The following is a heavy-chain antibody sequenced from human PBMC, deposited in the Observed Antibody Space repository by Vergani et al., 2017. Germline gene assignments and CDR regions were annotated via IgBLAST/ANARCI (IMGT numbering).Heavy chain of an antibody. D-gene: IGHD3-10*01. CDR2: IYHSGST. Sequence: QVQLQQWGAGLLKPSETLSLTCAVYGGSFSGYYWSWIRQPPGKGLEWNGEIYHSGSTNYNPSLKSRVTISVDKSKNQFSLKLSSVTAADTAVYYCASGGTDDAFDIWGQGTMVTVSS. V-gene: IGHV4-34*01. CDR1: GGSFSGYY. CDR3: ASGGTDDAFDI. J-gene: IGHJ3*02.